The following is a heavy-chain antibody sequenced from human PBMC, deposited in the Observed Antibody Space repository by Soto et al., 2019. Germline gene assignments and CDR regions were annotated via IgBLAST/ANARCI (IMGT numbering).Heavy chain of an antibody. CDR2: IYYSGST. D-gene: IGHD3-9*01. Sequence: QVQLQESGPGLVKPSETLSLTCTVSGGSISSYYWSWIRQPPGKGLEWIGYIYYSGSTNYNPSLKRRIPIAVDTSKNQCSRKLSSVTAADTAVYYCARGAELRYVGWLSEGQAFWFDPWGQGTLVTVSS. CDR1: GGSISSYY. CDR3: ARGAELRYVGWLSEGQAFWFDP. J-gene: IGHJ5*02. V-gene: IGHV4-59*01.